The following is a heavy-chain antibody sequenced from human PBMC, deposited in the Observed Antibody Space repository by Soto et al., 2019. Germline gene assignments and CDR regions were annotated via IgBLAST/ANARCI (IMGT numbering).Heavy chain of an antibody. V-gene: IGHV2-5*02. CDR1: GFSLSTSGVG. J-gene: IGHJ5*02. CDR2: IYWDDDK. Sequence: SGPTLVKPTQTLTLTCTFSGFSLSTSGVGVGWIRQPPGKALEWLALIYWDDDKRYSPSLKSRLTITKDTPKNQVVLTMTNMDPVDTATYYCAHSLVPYSITGTTGWFDPWGQGTLVTVSS. CDR3: AHSLVPYSITGTTGWFDP. D-gene: IGHD1-7*01.